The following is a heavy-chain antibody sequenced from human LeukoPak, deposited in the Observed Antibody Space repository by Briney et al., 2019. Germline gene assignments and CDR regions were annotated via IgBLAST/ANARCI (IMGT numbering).Heavy chain of an antibody. V-gene: IGHV5-51*01. D-gene: IGHD2/OR15-2a*01. CDR1: GYIFIHYR. CDR2: IYPADSDT. J-gene: IGHJ4*02. CDR3: ARLSITTSLRLYYFDY. Sequence: DSLKISCQVSGYIFIHYRIGWVRQMPGKGLESMGIIYPADSDTTYSPSFQGQVTISADKSVNTAYLQWSSLKASDTAIYYCARLSITTSLRLYYFDYWGQGTLVTVPS.